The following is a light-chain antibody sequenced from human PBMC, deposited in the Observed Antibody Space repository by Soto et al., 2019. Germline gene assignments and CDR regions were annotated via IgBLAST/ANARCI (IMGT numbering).Light chain of an antibody. Sequence: QSVLTQPASVSGSPGQSITISCTGTNSDVGSYNLVSWYQQHPGKAPKLMIYGVSKRPSGVSNRFSGSKSGNTASLTISGLQAEDEADYYCCSYAGSSFYVFGTGTKVTVL. CDR3: CSYAGSSFYV. CDR2: GVS. V-gene: IGLV2-23*02. J-gene: IGLJ1*01. CDR1: NSDVGSYNL.